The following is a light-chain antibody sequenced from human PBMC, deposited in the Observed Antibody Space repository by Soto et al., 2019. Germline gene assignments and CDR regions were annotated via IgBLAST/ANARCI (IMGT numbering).Light chain of an antibody. CDR3: QQHNSYSLT. CDR1: QSISRW. CDR2: DGS. J-gene: IGKJ1*01. V-gene: IGKV1-5*01. Sequence: DIQMTQSPSTLSASVGDRVTITCRASQSISRWVAWYQQKPGKAPQLLIYDGSSLESGVPSRFSGSGSVTEFTLTISSLQPDDFATYYGQQHNSYSLTCGQGTKVEIK.